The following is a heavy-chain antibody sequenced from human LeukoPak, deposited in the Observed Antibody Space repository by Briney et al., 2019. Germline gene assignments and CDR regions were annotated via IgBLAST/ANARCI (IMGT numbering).Heavy chain of an antibody. D-gene: IGHD3-10*01. CDR2: ISSSGSFM. Sequence: GGSLRLSCAASGFTFSNYAMSWVRQAPGKGLEWVSSISSSGSFMYYADSVKGRFTISRDNAKNSLYLQMNSLRAEDTAVYYCASGVRGVMSHFDYWGQGTLVTVSS. CDR3: ASGVRGVMSHFDY. V-gene: IGHV3-21*01. CDR1: GFTFSNYA. J-gene: IGHJ4*02.